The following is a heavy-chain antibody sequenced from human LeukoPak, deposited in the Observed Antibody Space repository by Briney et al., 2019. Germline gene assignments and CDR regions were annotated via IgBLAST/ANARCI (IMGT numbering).Heavy chain of an antibody. V-gene: IGHV3-30*02. CDR2: IRYDGSNK. Sequence: GGSLRLSCAASGFTFSSYGMHWVRQAPGKGLEWVAFIRYDGSNKYYADSVKGRFTISRDNSKNTLYLQMNSLRAEDTAVYYCAKDPSRFLEWLLSDYWGQGTLVTVSS. CDR3: AKDPSRFLEWLLSDY. J-gene: IGHJ4*02. CDR1: GFTFSSYG. D-gene: IGHD3-3*01.